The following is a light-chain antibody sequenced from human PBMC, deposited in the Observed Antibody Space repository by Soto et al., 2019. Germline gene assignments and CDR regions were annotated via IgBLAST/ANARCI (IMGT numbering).Light chain of an antibody. J-gene: IGKJ3*01. CDR2: DSS. Sequence: EIVLPQSPATLSLSPGETAALPCRASQSVGNYLAWYQQKPGQAPRLLIYDSSSRAAGIPARFTGSGSGTDFTLTISSLEPADFALYYCQQRADWPITFGPGTKVDIK. V-gene: IGKV3-11*01. CDR1: QSVGNY. CDR3: QQRADWPIT.